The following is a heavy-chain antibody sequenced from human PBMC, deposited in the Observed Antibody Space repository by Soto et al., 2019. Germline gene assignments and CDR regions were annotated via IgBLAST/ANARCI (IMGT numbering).Heavy chain of an antibody. J-gene: IGHJ4*02. CDR2: ISWNSGNI. CDR3: VRSKVGYSYGTPFDY. V-gene: IGHV3-9*01. CDR1: GFTFDDYA. D-gene: IGHD5-18*01. Sequence: EVQLEESGGALVQPGRSLRLSCAASGFTFDDYAMHWVRQFLGKGLEWVSSISWNSGNIGYADSVKGRFTTSRDNAKNSLYLQMHSLRPEDTALYYCVRSKVGYSYGTPFDYCGQGTLVTVSS.